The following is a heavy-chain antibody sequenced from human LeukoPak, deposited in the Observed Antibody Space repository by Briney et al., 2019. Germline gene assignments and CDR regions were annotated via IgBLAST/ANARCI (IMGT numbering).Heavy chain of an antibody. CDR2: INQNGSEK. Sequence: GGSLRLSCAASGFTFSNYWMSWVRQAPGKGLEWVANINQNGSEKYYVDSVKGRFTISRDNTKDTVYLQMKSLRAEDSATYYCVREGFYFFDFWGQGTLVTVSS. CDR1: GFTFSNYW. CDR3: VREGFYFFDF. V-gene: IGHV3-7*01. J-gene: IGHJ4*01.